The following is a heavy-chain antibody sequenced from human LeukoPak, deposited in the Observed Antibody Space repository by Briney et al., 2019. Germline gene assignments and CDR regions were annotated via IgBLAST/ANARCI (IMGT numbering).Heavy chain of an antibody. D-gene: IGHD3-22*01. CDR2: IIPIFGTA. CDR3: ARGGYYDSSSPFDY. V-gene: IGHV1-69*13. J-gene: IGHJ4*02. CDR1: GGTFSSYA. Sequence: ASVKVSCKASGGTFSSYAISWVRQAPGQGLEWMGGIIPIFGTANYAQKFQGRVTITADESTSTAYMELSSLRSEDTAVYYCARGGYYDSSSPFDYWGQGTLVTVSS.